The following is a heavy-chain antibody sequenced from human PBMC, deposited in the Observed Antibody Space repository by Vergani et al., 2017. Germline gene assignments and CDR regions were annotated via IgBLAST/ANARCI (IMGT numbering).Heavy chain of an antibody. CDR3: AXVGTSSNRDYFDY. CDR1: GYTFTDYF. D-gene: IGHD2-2*01. CDR2: INPNSGGT. J-gene: IGHJ4*02. V-gene: IGHV1-2*02. Sequence: QVQLVQSGAEVTKPGASVEVSCKASGYTFTDYFMHWVRQAPGQGLEWMGWINPNSGGTNYAQKFQGRVTMTRDTSISTAYMELSNLRSDDTAVYYCAXVGTSSNRDYFDYWGQGTLVTVSS.